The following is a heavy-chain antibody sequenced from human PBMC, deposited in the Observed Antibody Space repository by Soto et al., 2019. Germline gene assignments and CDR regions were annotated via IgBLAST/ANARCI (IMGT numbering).Heavy chain of an antibody. D-gene: IGHD6-13*01. CDR3: ARAAMGGSSWPFDY. CDR2: IYHSGST. J-gene: IGHJ4*02. V-gene: IGHV4-4*02. CDR1: GGPNRRNNW. Sequence: GNLFLTCPCSGGPNRRNNWWGWGPQPPGKGLEWIGEIYHSGSTNYNPSPKSRVTISVDKSKNQFSLKLSSVTAADTAVYYCARAAMGGSSWPFDYWGQGTLVNVSS.